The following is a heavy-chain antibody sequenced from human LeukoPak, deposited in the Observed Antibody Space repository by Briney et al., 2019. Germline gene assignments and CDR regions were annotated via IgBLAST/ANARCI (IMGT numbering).Heavy chain of an antibody. J-gene: IGHJ4*02. CDR1: GGSISSYY. CDR3: ASQGVRGVPDY. Sequence: TSETLSLTCTVSGGSISSYYWSWIRQPPGKGLEWIGYIYYSGSTNYNPSLKSRVTISVDTSKNQFSLKLSSVTAADTAVYYCASQGVRGVPDYWGQGTLVTVSS. V-gene: IGHV4-59*08. CDR2: IYYSGST. D-gene: IGHD3-10*01.